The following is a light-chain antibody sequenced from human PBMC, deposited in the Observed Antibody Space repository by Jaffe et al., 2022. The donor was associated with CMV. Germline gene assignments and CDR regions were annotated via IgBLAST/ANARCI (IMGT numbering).Light chain of an antibody. Sequence: DIQMTQSPSSLSASVGDRVTITCQASQDISNYLNWYQQKPGKAPKLLIYDASNLETGVPSRFSGSGSGTDFTFTISSLQPEDIATYYCQQYDNLPTPTHFAFGPGTKVDIK. V-gene: IGKV1-33*01. J-gene: IGKJ3*01. CDR2: DAS. CDR1: QDISNY. CDR3: QQYDNLPTPTHFA.